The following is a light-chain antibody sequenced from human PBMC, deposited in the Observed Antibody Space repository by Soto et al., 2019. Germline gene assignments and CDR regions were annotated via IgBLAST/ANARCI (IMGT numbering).Light chain of an antibody. J-gene: IGLJ3*02. CDR3: QSYDTGLSGSV. CDR2: GDY. Sequence: QSLLTQPPSVSGAPGQRVSISCTGSSSNIGAGFGVHWYQQLPGTAPKLLIYGDYNRPSGVPDRFSGSKSGTSASLAITGLQAEDDADYYCQSYDTGLSGSVFGGGTKLTVL. V-gene: IGLV1-40*01. CDR1: SSNIGAGFG.